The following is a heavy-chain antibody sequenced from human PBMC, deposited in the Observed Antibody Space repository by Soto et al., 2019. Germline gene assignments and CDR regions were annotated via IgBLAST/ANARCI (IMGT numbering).Heavy chain of an antibody. J-gene: IGHJ5*01. CDR1: GGSFSGYY. CDR2: INHSGST. Sequence: PSETLSLTCAVYGGSFSGYYWSWIRQPPGKGLEWIGEINHSGSTNYNPSLKSRVTISVDTSKNQFSLKLSSVTAADTAVYYCARGTSYYGSGSYSPYIDWFDSWGQGTLVTVSS. V-gene: IGHV4-34*01. CDR3: ARGTSYYGSGSYSPYIDWFDS. D-gene: IGHD3-10*01.